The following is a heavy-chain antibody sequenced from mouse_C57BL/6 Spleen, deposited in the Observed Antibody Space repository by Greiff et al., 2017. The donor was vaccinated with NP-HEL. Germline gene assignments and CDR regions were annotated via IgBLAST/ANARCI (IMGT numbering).Heavy chain of an antibody. CDR3: TRGRVNWAYYFDY. CDR1: GYTFTDYE. CDR2: IDPETGGT. V-gene: IGHV1-15*01. D-gene: IGHD4-1*01. J-gene: IGHJ2*01. Sequence: QVQLQQSGAELVRPGASVTLSCKASGYTFTDYEMHWVKQTPVHGLEWIGAIDPETGGTAYNQKFKGKAILTADKSSSTAYMELRSLTSEDSAVYYCTRGRVNWAYYFDYWGQGTTLTVSS.